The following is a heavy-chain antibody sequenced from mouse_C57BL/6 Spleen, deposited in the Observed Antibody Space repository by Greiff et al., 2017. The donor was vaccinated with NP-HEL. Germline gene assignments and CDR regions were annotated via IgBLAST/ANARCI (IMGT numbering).Heavy chain of an antibody. Sequence: VQLQQSGAELVRPGASVTLSCKASGYTFTDYEMHWVKQTPVHGLEWIGAIDPETGGTAYNQKFKGKAILTADKSSSTAYMELRSLTSEDSAVYYCTRRPSYYGSSYWYFDVWGTGTTVTVSS. CDR1: GYTFTDYE. D-gene: IGHD1-1*01. V-gene: IGHV1-15*01. CDR3: TRRPSYYGSSYWYFDV. CDR2: IDPETGGT. J-gene: IGHJ1*03.